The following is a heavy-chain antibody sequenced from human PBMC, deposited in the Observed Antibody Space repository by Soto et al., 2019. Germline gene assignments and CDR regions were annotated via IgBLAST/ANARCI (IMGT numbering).Heavy chain of an antibody. CDR3: TTGSVEGV. CDR1: GLTISNAW. D-gene: IGHD2-15*01. CDR2: IKTNTEGGTT. J-gene: IGHJ6*02. V-gene: IGHV3-15*07. Sequence: EVQLVESGGGFIYPGGSLRLSCAASGLTISNAWMNWVRQAPGKGLEWVGRIKTNTEGGTTDYAAAVNGRFTVSRDDSKNTLYLQMNSLRTEDTAVYYCTTGSVEGVWGQGTTVTVSS.